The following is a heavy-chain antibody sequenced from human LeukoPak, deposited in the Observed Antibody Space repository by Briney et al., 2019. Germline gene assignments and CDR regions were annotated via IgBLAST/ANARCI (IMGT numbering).Heavy chain of an antibody. V-gene: IGHV4-34*01. CDR3: ARGRSYYDFWSGYYQPFDY. CDR2: INHSGST. D-gene: IGHD3-3*01. CDR1: GVSFSGYY. J-gene: IGHJ4*02. Sequence: SETLSLTCAVYGVSFSGYYWSWIRQPPGKGLEWIGEINHSGSTNYNPSLKSRVTISVDTSKNQFSLKLSSVTAADTAVYYCARGRSYYDFWSGYYQPFDYWGQGTLVTVSS.